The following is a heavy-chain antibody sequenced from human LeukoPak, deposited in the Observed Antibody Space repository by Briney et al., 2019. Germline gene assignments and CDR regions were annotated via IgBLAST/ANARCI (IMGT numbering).Heavy chain of an antibody. Sequence: SVKVSCKASGFTFTSSAMQWVRQARGQRLEWIGWIVVGSGNTNYAQKFQERVTITRDMSTSTAYMELSSLRSEDTAVYYCAAYYYYDSSGYFYPKQGYYFDYWGQGTLVTVSS. J-gene: IGHJ4*02. CDR2: IVVGSGNT. D-gene: IGHD3-22*01. CDR1: GFTFTSSA. V-gene: IGHV1-58*02. CDR3: AAYYYYDSSGYFYPKQGYYFDY.